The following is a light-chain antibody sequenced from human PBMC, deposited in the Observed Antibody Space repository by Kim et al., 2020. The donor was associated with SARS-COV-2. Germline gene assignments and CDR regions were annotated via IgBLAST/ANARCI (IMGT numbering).Light chain of an antibody. CDR3: QQSFSTPWT. CDR2: TTS. V-gene: IGKV1-39*01. Sequence: DIQMTQSPSSLSASVGDRVTITCRPSQSISRYLNWYQQKLGKAPKVLIYTTSSLQSGVPSRFSGSGSGADFTLTISSLQPEDFATYYCQQSFSTPWTFGQGTKVDIK. J-gene: IGKJ1*01. CDR1: QSISRY.